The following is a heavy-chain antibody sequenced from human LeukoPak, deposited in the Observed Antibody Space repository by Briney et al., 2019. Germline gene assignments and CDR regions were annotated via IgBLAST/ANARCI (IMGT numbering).Heavy chain of an antibody. CDR1: GFTFSSYR. J-gene: IGHJ5*02. D-gene: IGHD3-10*01. CDR2: ISSSRSYI. CDR3: ARDPLRFGERWFDP. V-gene: IGHV3-21*01. Sequence: GGSLRLSCAASGFTFSSYRMNWVRQGPGEGLEWVSSISSSRSYIYYADSVKGRFTISRDNAKNSLYLQMNSLRAEDTAVYYCARDPLRFGERWFDPWGQGTLVTVSS.